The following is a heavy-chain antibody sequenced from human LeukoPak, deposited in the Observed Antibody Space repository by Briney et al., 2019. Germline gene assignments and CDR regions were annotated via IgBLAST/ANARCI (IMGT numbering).Heavy chain of an antibody. CDR1: GGTFISYA. CDR2: IIPIFGTA. J-gene: IGHJ6*04. CDR3: ARGTPPSILTGPNYYYGMDV. D-gene: IGHD3-9*01. Sequence: GASVKVSCKDSGGTFISYAISWVRQAPGQGLEWMGGIIPIFGTANYAQKFQGRVTITADKSTSTAYMELSSLRSEDTAVYDCARGTPPSILTGPNYYYGMDVWGKGTTVTVSS. V-gene: IGHV1-69*06.